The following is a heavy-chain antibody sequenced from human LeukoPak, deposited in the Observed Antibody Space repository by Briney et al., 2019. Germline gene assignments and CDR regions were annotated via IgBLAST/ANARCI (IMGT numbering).Heavy chain of an antibody. CDR1: GYTFTIYY. Sequence: ASVKVSCKASGYTFTIYYMHWVRQAPGQGLEWMGIINPSGGSTSYAQKFQGRVTMTRDTSTSTVYMELSSLRSEDTAVYYCARDSRLNYYESSGYYPFDYWGQGTLVTVSS. D-gene: IGHD3-22*01. CDR3: ARDSRLNYYESSGYYPFDY. CDR2: INPSGGST. V-gene: IGHV1-46*01. J-gene: IGHJ4*02.